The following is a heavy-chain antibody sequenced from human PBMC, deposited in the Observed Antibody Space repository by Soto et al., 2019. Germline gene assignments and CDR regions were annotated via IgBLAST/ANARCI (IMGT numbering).Heavy chain of an antibody. Sequence: QVQLVQSGAEVKKPGASVKVSCRTSGYTFTHYYIHWVRQAPGQGLEWLGNINPASGSTNYAQDFQGRVTLTMDTSTTTVYMELSGLRVEDTSIFYCARDLAAGDHWGQGTLVTVSS. CDR1: GYTFTHYY. D-gene: IGHD6-13*01. CDR2: INPASGST. V-gene: IGHV1-46*01. J-gene: IGHJ4*02. CDR3: ARDLAAGDH.